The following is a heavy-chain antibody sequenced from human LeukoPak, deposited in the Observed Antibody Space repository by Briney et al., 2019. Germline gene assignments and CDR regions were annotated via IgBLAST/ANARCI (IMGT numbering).Heavy chain of an antibody. V-gene: IGHV1-18*01. CDR1: GYTFTSSG. CDR3: ASTRGTNTNDY. CDR2: ISAYNGNT. J-gene: IGHJ4*02. D-gene: IGHD2-15*01. Sequence: ASVKVSCKASGYTFTSSGISWVRQAPGQGREWMGWISAYNGNTNYAQKLQGRVTMTTDTSTSTAYMELRSLRSDDTAVYYCASTRGTNTNDYWGQGTLVTVSS.